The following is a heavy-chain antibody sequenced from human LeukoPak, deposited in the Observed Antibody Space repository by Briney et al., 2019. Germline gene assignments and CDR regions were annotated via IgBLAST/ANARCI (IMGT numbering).Heavy chain of an antibody. CDR3: AREHGSSWDQFDY. Sequence: ASVKVSCKASGYSFVGYGINWVRQAPGQGLEWMGWFNPENGNTNYAQNVQGRVTMTADTSTSTSYMELRSLRSDDTAVYYCAREHGSSWDQFDYWGQGTLVTVSS. V-gene: IGHV1-18*01. CDR2: FNPENGNT. CDR1: GYSFVGYG. D-gene: IGHD6-13*01. J-gene: IGHJ4*02.